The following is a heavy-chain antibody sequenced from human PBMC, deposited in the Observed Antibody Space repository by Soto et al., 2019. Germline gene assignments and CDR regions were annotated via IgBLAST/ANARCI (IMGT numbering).Heavy chain of an antibody. Sequence: ASVKVSCKASGYTFTDYYLHWVRQAPGQGLEWMGWINPKSGATHYSQKFQGWVTVTRDTSISTANMEVSRLTSDDTAVSYCARESSGYGGYYYYGMDVWGQGTTVTVSS. CDR3: ARESSGYGGYYYYGMDV. CDR2: INPKSGAT. D-gene: IGHD3-22*01. J-gene: IGHJ6*02. CDR1: GYTFTDYY. V-gene: IGHV1-2*04.